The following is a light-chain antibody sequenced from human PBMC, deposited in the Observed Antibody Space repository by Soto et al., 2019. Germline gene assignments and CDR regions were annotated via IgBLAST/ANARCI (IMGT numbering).Light chain of an antibody. Sequence: VQTPSLITLPSSPGETLTLSSRASQSVSNTYLAWYQQKPVQAPRLLIYGVSSRATGIPDRFSGSGSGTDFTLTISRLEPEDFAVYFCHQYGSSGTFGQGTRVEI. V-gene: IGKV3-20*01. CDR3: HQYGSSGT. CDR2: GVS. CDR1: QSVSNTY. J-gene: IGKJ5*01.